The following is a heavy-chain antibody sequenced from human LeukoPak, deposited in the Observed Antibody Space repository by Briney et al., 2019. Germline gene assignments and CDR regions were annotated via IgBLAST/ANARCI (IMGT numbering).Heavy chain of an antibody. CDR3: ARGHSSSYDYYFDY. CDR1: GFTFSSYS. CDR2: ISSSSSTI. J-gene: IGHJ4*02. D-gene: IGHD6-13*01. V-gene: IGHV3-48*01. Sequence: PGGSLRLSCAASGFTFSSYSMNWVRQAPGKGLEWVSYISSSSSTIFYADSVKGRFTISRDNAKNSLYLQMNSLRAEDTAVYYCARGHSSSYDYYFDYWGQGTLVTVSS.